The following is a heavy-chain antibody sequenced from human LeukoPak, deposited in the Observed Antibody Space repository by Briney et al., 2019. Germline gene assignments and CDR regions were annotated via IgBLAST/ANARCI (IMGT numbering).Heavy chain of an antibody. CDR3: AREVLYYSNSGSSPYFDC. Sequence: GGSLRLSCAASGFTFSSYSMNWVRQAPGKGLEWVSSISSSSSYIYYADSVKGRFTISRDNAKNLLYLQMNSLRAEDTAVYYCAREVLYYSNSGSSPYFDCWGQGTLVTVPS. D-gene: IGHD3-10*01. CDR1: GFTFSSYS. CDR2: ISSSSSYI. V-gene: IGHV3-21*01. J-gene: IGHJ4*02.